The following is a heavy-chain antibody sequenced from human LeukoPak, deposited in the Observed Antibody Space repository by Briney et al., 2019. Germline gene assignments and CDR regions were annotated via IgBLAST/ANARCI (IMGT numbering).Heavy chain of an antibody. J-gene: IGHJ4*02. CDR3: AKDYPRIAVAGYFDY. CDR2: ISGSGDIT. V-gene: IGHV3-23*01. Sequence: PGGSLRLSCAASGFTFTNYAMTWVRQAPGKGLEWVSTISGSGDITYYADSVKGRFTISRDNSKNTLYLQMNSLRAEDTALYYCAKDYPRIAVAGYFDYWGQGTLVTVSS. D-gene: IGHD6-19*01. CDR1: GFTFTNYA.